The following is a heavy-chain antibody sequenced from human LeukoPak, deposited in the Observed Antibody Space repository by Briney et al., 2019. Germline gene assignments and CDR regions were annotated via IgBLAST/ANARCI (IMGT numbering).Heavy chain of an antibody. CDR1: GGTFRSYA. D-gene: IGHD3-22*01. Sequence: SVKVSYKASGGTFRSYAISWVRQAPGQGLEWMGGIIPIFGTANYAQKFQGRVTITADESTSTAYMELSSLRSEDTAVYYCARDLRSSGYYWLTTFDIWGQGTMVTVSS. J-gene: IGHJ3*02. CDR3: ARDLRSSGYYWLTTFDI. CDR2: IIPIFGTA. V-gene: IGHV1-69*13.